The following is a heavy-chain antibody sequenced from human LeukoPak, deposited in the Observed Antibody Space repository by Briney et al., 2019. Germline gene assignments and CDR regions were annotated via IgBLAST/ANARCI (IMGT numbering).Heavy chain of an antibody. Sequence: ASVKVSCKASGYTFTSYGISWVRQAPGQGLEWMCRISAYNGNTNYAQKLQGRVTMTTDTSTSTAYMELRRLRSDDTAVYYCACSFSLFPEQPDAFDIWGQGTMVTVSS. CDR1: GYTFTSYG. J-gene: IGHJ3*02. V-gene: IGHV1-18*04. CDR3: ACSFSLFPEQPDAFDI. CDR2: ISAYNGNT. D-gene: IGHD3-10*01.